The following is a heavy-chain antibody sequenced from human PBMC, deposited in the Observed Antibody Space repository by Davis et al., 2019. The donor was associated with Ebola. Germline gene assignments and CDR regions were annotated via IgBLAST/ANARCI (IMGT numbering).Heavy chain of an antibody. CDR1: GGSISSYY. CDR2: IYYSGST. J-gene: IGHJ6*04. V-gene: IGHV4-59*12. CDR3: ARVNELWFGELLYSNYYGMDV. Sequence: SETLSLTCTVSGGSISSYYWSWIRQPPGKGLEWIGYIYYSGSTNYNPSLKSRVTISVDKSKNQFSLKLSSVTAADTAVYYCARVNELWFGELLYSNYYGMDVWGKGTTVTVSS. D-gene: IGHD3-10*01.